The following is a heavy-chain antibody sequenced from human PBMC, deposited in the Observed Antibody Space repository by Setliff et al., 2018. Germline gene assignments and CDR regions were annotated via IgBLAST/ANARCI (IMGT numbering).Heavy chain of an antibody. J-gene: IGHJ4*02. CDR3: ARALGGNYFDY. CDR2: ISSSGSTT. CDR1: GFTFSDHY. Sequence: GGSLRLSCAASGFTFSDHYMTWIRQAPGKGLEWVSYISSSGSTTLYADSVRGRFSISRDNIKNSLYLQMNSLRSEDTAVYYCARALGGNYFDYGGPGILVTVS. V-gene: IGHV3-11*01. D-gene: IGHD2-15*01.